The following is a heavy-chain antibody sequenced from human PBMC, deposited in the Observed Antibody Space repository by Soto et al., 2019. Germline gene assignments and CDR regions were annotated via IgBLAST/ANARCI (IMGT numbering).Heavy chain of an antibody. CDR2: IKTKTDGGTT. CDR1: GFTFNDAW. J-gene: IGHJ3*02. Sequence: GGSLRLSCAASGFTFNDAWMTWVRQAPGKGLEWVGRIKTKTDGGTTDYAAPVKGRFTISRDDLKNTVYLQMNSLKIEDTGVYYCTTERCTGTNCYVKNAFDSWGQGQWSPSPQ. V-gene: IGHV3-15*01. CDR3: TTERCTGTNCYVKNAFDS. D-gene: IGHD2-2*01.